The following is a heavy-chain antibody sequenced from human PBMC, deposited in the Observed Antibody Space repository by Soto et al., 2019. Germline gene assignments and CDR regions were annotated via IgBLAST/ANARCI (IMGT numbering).Heavy chain of an antibody. D-gene: IGHD2-21*01. Sequence: QVQLQESGPGLVQPSETLSLTCSVSRAFINSGGFYYSWIRQPPGKGLEWLGYIFHSGSTLYTPSLTGRLXLXAXXSRNQLSLHLTSVTAADTAVYYCVRGGIAGHWFDPWGQGILVTVSS. CDR1: RAFINSGGFY. CDR2: IFHSGST. V-gene: IGHV4-31*03. CDR3: VRGGIAGHWFDP. J-gene: IGHJ5*02.